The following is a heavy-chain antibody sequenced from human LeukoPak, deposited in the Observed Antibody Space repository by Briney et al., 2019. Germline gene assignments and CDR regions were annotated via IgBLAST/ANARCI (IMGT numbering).Heavy chain of an antibody. CDR2: ISDSGDDT. Sequence: GGSLRLSCTGSGFTFSNYVMSWVRQAPGKRLEWVSGISDSGDDTDYADSVKGRFTISRDNSKNTLFLQMNILRVEDTAVYYCATSDTVSTYNWFDPWGQGTLVTVS. CDR1: GFTFSNYV. V-gene: IGHV3-23*01. D-gene: IGHD5/OR15-5a*01. CDR3: ATSDTVSTYNWFDP. J-gene: IGHJ5*02.